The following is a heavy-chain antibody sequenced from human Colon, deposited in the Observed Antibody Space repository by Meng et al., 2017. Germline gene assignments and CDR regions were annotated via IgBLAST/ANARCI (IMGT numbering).Heavy chain of an antibody. D-gene: IGHD1-7*01. CDR2: VYHRGDT. CDR3: GRDQGRELINH. CDR1: GDSSRSDIW. V-gene: IGHV4-4*02. J-gene: IGHJ4*02. Sequence: QVQLQESGPGLVKPSGTLSLTCTVSGDSSRSDIWWSWVRQPPGKGLEWIGEVYHRGDTNYNPSLKSRVDISVDKSKNQFYLSLFSVTAADTAVYYCGRDQGRELINHWGQGTLVTVSS.